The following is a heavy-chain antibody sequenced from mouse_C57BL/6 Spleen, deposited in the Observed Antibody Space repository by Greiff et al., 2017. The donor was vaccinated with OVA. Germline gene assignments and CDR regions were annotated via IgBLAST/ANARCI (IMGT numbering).Heavy chain of an antibody. Sequence: EVHLVESGGGLVKPGGSLKLSCAASGFTFSSYAMSWVRQTPEKRLEWVATISDGGSYTYYPDNVKGRFTISRDNAKNNLYLQMSHLKSEDTAMYYCARGGGYYFDYWGQGTTLTVSS. CDR3: ARGGGYYFDY. J-gene: IGHJ2*01. CDR1: GFTFSSYA. V-gene: IGHV5-4*01. CDR2: ISDGGSYT. D-gene: IGHD1-1*02.